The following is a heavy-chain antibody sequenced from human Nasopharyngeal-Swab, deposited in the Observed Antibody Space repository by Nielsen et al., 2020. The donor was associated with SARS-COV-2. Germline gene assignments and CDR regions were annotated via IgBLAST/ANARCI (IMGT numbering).Heavy chain of an antibody. J-gene: IGHJ6*03. CDR2: IDPSDSYT. Sequence: GASLKISCEGSGYSFTSYWISWVRQMPGKGLEWMGRIDPSDSYTNYSPSFQGHVTISADKSISTAYLQWSSLKASDTAMYYCARRAYCSGGSCYSPYYYYMDVWGKGTTVTVSS. D-gene: IGHD2-15*01. CDR1: GYSFTSYW. CDR3: ARRAYCSGGSCYSPYYYYMDV. V-gene: IGHV5-10-1*01.